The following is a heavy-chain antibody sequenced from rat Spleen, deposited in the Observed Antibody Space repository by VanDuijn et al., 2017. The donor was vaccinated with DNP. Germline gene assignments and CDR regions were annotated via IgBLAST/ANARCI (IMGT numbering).Heavy chain of an antibody. CDR3: ARLTIAAYAMDA. J-gene: IGHJ4*01. D-gene: IGHD1-2*01. CDR1: GFTFSDYA. V-gene: IGHV5-17*01. CDR2: ISYDGSRT. Sequence: EVQLVESGGGLVQPGRSLKLSCAASGFTFSDYAMAWVRQAPKKGLEWVATISYDGSRTYYRDSVKGRFTISRDNAKSTLYLQMDSLRSEDTATYYCARLTIAAYAMDAWGQGTSVTVSS.